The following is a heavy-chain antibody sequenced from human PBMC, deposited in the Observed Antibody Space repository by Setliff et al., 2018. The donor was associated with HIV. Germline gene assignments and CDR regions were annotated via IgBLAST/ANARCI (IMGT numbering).Heavy chain of an antibody. D-gene: IGHD2-15*01. CDR3: ARGQCSGGSCWYFDS. Sequence: GGSLRLSCAVSGFTFHTYWMSWVRQAPGKGLEWVANINQDGTEKHYVDSVTGRFTISRDNSKNLLHLQMNNVRVEDTALYYCARGQCSGGSCWYFDSWGQGTRVTVSS. J-gene: IGHJ4*02. CDR1: GFTFHTYW. CDR2: INQDGTEK. V-gene: IGHV3-7*03.